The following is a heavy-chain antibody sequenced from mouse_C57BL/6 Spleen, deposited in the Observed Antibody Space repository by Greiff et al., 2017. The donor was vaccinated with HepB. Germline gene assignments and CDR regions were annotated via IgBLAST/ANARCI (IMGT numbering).Heavy chain of an antibody. V-gene: IGHV5-17*01. CDR2: ISSGSSTI. D-gene: IGHD2-2*01. J-gene: IGHJ2*01. CDR1: GFTFSDYG. Sequence: EVMLVESGGGLVKPGGSLKLSCAASGFTFSDYGMHWVRQAPEKGLEWVAYISSGSSTIYYADTVKGRFTISRDNAKNTLFLQMTSLRSEDTAMYYCAMDHYGYEGYWGQGTTLTVSS. CDR3: AMDHYGYEGY.